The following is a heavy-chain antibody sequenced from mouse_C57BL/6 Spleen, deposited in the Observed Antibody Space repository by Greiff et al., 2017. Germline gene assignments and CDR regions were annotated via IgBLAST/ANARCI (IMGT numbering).Heavy chain of an antibody. V-gene: IGHV5-4*01. D-gene: IGHD2-4*01. CDR2: ISDGGSYT. CDR1: GFTFSSYA. CDR3: ARGIYYDYDGGNAMDY. J-gene: IGHJ4*01. Sequence: EVHLVESGGGLVKPGGSLKLSCAASGFTFSSYAMSWVRQTPEKRLEWVATISDGGSYTYYPDNVKGRFTISRDNAKNNLYLQMSHLKSEDTAMYYCARGIYYDYDGGNAMDYWGQGTSVTVSS.